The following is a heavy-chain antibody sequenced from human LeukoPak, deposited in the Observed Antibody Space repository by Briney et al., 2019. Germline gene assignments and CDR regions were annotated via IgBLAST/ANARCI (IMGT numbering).Heavy chain of an antibody. V-gene: IGHV4-39*01. CDR1: GGSISSSSYY. CDR3: ARQSPYYDILTGYYFDY. D-gene: IGHD3-9*01. J-gene: IGHJ4*02. CDR2: IYYSGST. Sequence: SETLSLTCTVPGGSISSSSYYWGWIRQPPGKGLEWIGSIYYSGSTYYNPSLKSRVTISVDTSKNQFSLKLSSVTAADTAVYYCARQSPYYDILTGYYFDYWGQGTLVTVSS.